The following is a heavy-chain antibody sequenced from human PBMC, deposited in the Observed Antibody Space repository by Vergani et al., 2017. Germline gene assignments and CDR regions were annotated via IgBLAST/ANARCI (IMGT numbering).Heavy chain of an antibody. CDR3: VREDCSSTSCYGADF. CDR1: GFTFSVYN. D-gene: IGHD2-2*01. V-gene: IGHV3-48*01. J-gene: IGHJ4*02. Sequence: EVQLLESGGGLIQPGGSLRLSCVASGFTFSVYNMNWVRQAPGKGLEWLSYIPRSSSPIYYADSVKGRFTIARDNAKNSLYLQMNSLRAENTAVYYCVREDCSSTSCYGADFWDQGTLVTVSS. CDR2: IPRSSSPI.